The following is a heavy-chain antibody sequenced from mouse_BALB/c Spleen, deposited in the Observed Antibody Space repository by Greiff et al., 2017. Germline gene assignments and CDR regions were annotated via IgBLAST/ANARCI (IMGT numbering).Heavy chain of an antibody. CDR1: GDSITSGY. Sequence: EVQLQESGPSLVKPSQTLSLTCSVTGDSITSGYWNWIRKFPGNKLEYMGYISYSGSTYYNPYLKSRISITRDTSKNQYYLQLNSVTTEDTATYYCARVYGNYWYFDVWGAGTTVTVSS. D-gene: IGHD2-1*01. CDR3: ARVYGNYWYFDV. V-gene: IGHV3-8*02. J-gene: IGHJ1*01. CDR2: ISYSGST.